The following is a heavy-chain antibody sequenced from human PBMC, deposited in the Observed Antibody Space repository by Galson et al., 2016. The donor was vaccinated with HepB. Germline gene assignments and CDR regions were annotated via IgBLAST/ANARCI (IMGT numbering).Heavy chain of an antibody. CDR3: ARGSYGDYEEYYFDY. D-gene: IGHD4-17*01. CDR2: IWYDGSNK. J-gene: IGHJ4*02. V-gene: IGHV3-33*01. CDR1: GFTFSSYG. Sequence: SLRLSCAASGFTFSSYGMHWVRQAPGKGLEWVAVIWYDGSNKYYADSVKGRFTISRDNSKNTLYLQMNSLRAEDTAVYYCARGSYGDYEEYYFDYWGQGTLVTVSS.